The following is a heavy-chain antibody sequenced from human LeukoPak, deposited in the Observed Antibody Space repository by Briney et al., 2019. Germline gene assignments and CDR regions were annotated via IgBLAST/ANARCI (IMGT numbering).Heavy chain of an antibody. Sequence: SVKVSCKASGGTFSSYATSWVRQAPGQGLEWMGGIIPIFGTANYAQKFQGRGTITADESTSTADMELSSLGSEDPAVYYCETPTPDYGGNSGYDFDYWGQGTLVTVSS. J-gene: IGHJ4*02. V-gene: IGHV1-69*01. D-gene: IGHD4-23*01. CDR3: ETPTPDYGGNSGYDFDY. CDR1: GGTFSSYA. CDR2: IIPIFGTA.